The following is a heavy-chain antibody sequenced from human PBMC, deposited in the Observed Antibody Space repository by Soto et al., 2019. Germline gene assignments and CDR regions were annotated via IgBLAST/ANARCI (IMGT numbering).Heavy chain of an antibody. Sequence: QVQLQESGPGLVKPSQTLSLTCTVSGGSISSGDYYWSWIRQPPGKGLEWIGYIYYSGSTYYNPSLKSRVTISVDPSKNQFSLKLSSVTAADTAVYYCARDFMTGGIFYYYYGMDVWGQGTTVTVSS. CDR1: GGSISSGDYY. D-gene: IGHD2-15*01. V-gene: IGHV4-30-4*01. J-gene: IGHJ6*02. CDR3: ARDFMTGGIFYYYYGMDV. CDR2: IYYSGST.